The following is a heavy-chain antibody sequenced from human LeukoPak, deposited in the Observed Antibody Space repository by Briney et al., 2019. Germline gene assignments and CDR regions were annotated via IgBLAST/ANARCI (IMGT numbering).Heavy chain of an antibody. CDR1: KFTFSDYS. CDR3: VKESQVAATPFLFDY. D-gene: IGHD2-15*01. V-gene: IGHV3-21*01. J-gene: IGHJ4*02. CDR2: ISSIRNYI. Sequence: GGSLRLSCAASKFTFSDYSMSWVRQAPGKGLEWVSSISSIRNYIYYADSVKGRFTVSRDNSKNTLYLQMSSLRAEDTAVYYCVKESQVAATPFLFDYWGQGTLVTVSS.